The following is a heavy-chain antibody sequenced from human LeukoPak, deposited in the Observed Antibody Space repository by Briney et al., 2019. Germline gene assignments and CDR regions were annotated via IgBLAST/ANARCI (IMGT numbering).Heavy chain of an antibody. D-gene: IGHD2-2*01. CDR1: GYSFTSHW. CDR2: IYPGDSDT. V-gene: IGHV5-51*01. Sequence: GESLKISCKGSGYSFTSHWIGWVRQMPGKGLEWMGIIYPGDSDTRYSPSFQGQVTISADKSISTAYLQWSSLKASDTAMYYCARSKDIVVVPAAYEFDYWGQRTLVTVSS. CDR3: ARSKDIVVVPAAYEFDY. J-gene: IGHJ4*02.